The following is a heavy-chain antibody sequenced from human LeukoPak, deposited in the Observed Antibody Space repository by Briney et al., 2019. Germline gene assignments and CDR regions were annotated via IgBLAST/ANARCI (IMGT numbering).Heavy chain of an antibody. J-gene: IGHJ4*02. Sequence: GGSLRLSCAASGFTFSIYRMNWVRQAPGKGLEWVSSISSRSNTIYYADSVKGRFTISRDNAKNSLYLQMDSLRAEDTAVYYCARDPTTYYYSLDFDYWGQGTLVTVSS. CDR1: GFTFSIYR. CDR2: ISSRSNTI. CDR3: ARDPTTYYYSLDFDY. V-gene: IGHV3-21*01. D-gene: IGHD3-22*01.